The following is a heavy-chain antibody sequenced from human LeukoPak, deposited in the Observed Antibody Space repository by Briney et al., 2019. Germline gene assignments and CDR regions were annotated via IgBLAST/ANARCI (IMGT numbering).Heavy chain of an antibody. J-gene: IGHJ3*02. CDR2: IYYSGST. CDR1: GGSISSYY. Sequence: KSSETLALTCTVSGGSISSYYWSWIRQPPGKGLEWIGYIYYSGSTNYNPSLKSRVTISVDTSKNQFSLKLSSVTAADTAVYYCARVRDDFWSGYYTKKSGAFDIWGQGTMVTVSS. CDR3: ARVRDDFWSGYYTKKSGAFDI. V-gene: IGHV4-59*01. D-gene: IGHD3-3*01.